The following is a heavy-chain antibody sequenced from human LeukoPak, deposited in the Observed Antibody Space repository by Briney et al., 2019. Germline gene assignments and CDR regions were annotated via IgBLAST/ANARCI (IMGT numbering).Heavy chain of an antibody. CDR2: LSAYNGNT. CDR3: ARVLDYGGNYLPDV. J-gene: IGHJ6*04. D-gene: IGHD4-23*01. V-gene: IGHV1-18*01. Sequence: GASVKVSCKASGYTFTSYGISWVRQAPGQGREWMGCLSAYNGNTNYAQKLQGRVTMTTDTSTSTAYMELRSLRSDDTAVYYCARVLDYGGNYLPDVWGKGTTVTVSS. CDR1: GYTFTSYG.